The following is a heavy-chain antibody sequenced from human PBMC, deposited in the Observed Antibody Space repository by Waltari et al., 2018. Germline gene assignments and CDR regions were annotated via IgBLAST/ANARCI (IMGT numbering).Heavy chain of an antibody. CDR2: IILLLGIS. CDR3: AKGRFLEWLPFDY. V-gene: IGHV1-69*02. D-gene: IGHD3-3*01. CDR1: GGTFSSYT. J-gene: IGHJ4*02. Sequence: QVQLVQSGAEVKKPGSSVTVSCKACGGTFSSYTISWVRQAPGKGLGWMARIILLLGISNYAQKFQGRVTITTDKSTSTAYMKLSSLRAEDTAVYYCAKGRFLEWLPFDYWGQGTLVTVSS.